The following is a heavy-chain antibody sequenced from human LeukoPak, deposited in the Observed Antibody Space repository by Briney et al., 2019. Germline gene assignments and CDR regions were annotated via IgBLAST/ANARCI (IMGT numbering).Heavy chain of an antibody. CDR2: INPSGGST. CDR3: ARAKNPVAGVGRAFDP. V-gene: IGHV1-46*01. D-gene: IGHD6-19*01. CDR1: GYTFTSYY. Sequence: ASVKVSCKASGYTFTSYYMHWVRQAPGQGLEWMGIINPSGGSTSYAQKFQGRVTMTRDTSTSTVYMELSSLRSEDTAVYYCARAKNPVAGVGRAFDPWGQGTPVTVSS. J-gene: IGHJ5*02.